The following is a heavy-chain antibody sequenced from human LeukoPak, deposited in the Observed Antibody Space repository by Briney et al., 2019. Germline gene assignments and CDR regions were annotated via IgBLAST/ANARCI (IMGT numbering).Heavy chain of an antibody. V-gene: IGHV4-59*01. Sequence: PSETLSLTCSVSGGSISTYYWSWIRQPPGKGLEWIGNTYHTGSTNYNPSLKSRVAISVDTSKNQFSLKLSSVTAADTAVYYCARGPFNRFDYWGQGTLVTVSS. J-gene: IGHJ4*02. CDR1: GGSISTYY. CDR2: TYHTGST. D-gene: IGHD1-14*01. CDR3: ARGPFNRFDY.